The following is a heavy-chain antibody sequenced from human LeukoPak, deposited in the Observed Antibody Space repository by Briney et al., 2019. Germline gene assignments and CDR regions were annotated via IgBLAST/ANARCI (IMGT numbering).Heavy chain of an antibody. CDR1: GFSVGNNH. V-gene: IGHV3-53*01. Sequence: PGGSLRLSCGVSGFSVGNNHMSWVRQAPGKGLEWLSVLFSGASTNYADSVKGRFTISRDNSKNTLYLQMNSLRAEDTAVYYCARSNDYGDYLIYFDYWGQGTLVTVSS. CDR2: LFSGAST. J-gene: IGHJ4*02. CDR3: ARSNDYGDYLIYFDY. D-gene: IGHD4-17*01.